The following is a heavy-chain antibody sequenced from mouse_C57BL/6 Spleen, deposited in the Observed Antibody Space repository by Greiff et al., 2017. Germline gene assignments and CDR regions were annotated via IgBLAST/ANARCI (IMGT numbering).Heavy chain of an antibody. D-gene: IGHD1-1*01. CDR3: ARDGDYGSSYRENYFDY. V-gene: IGHV5-4*01. J-gene: IGHJ2*01. CDR2: LSDGGSYT. CDR1: GFTFSSYA. Sequence: EVKLVESGGGLVKPGGSLKLSCAASGFTFSSYALSWVRQTPEKRLVWVATLSDGGSYTYYPDNVQGRFTISRDNAKNNLYLQMSHLKSEDTAMYYCARDGDYGSSYRENYFDYWGQGTTLTVSS.